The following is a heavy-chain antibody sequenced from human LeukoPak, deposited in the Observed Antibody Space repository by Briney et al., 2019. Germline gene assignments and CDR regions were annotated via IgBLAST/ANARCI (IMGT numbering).Heavy chain of an antibody. Sequence: GGSLRLSCAASGFTFSSYAMHWVRQTPGKGLEWVAVISYDGSNKYYADSVKGRFTISRDNSKNALYLQMNSLRAEDTAVYYCASDRRGDRDYWGQGTLVTVSS. CDR2: ISYDGSNK. V-gene: IGHV3-30-3*01. CDR3: ASDRRGDRDY. CDR1: GFTFSSYA. J-gene: IGHJ4*02. D-gene: IGHD2-21*01.